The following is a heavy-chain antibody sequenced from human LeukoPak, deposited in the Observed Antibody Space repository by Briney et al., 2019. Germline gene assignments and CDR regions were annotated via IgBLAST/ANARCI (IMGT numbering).Heavy chain of an antibody. D-gene: IGHD6-13*01. V-gene: IGHV4-59*01. CDR3: AAPYSSTWFDY. CDR1: GGSISSYY. CDR2: IYYSGST. J-gene: IGHJ4*02. Sequence: SETLSLTRTVSGGSISSYYWSWIRQPPGKGLEWIGYIYYSGSTNYNPSLKSRVTISVDTSKNQFSLKLSSVTAADTAVYYCAAPYSSTWFDYWGQGTLVTVSS.